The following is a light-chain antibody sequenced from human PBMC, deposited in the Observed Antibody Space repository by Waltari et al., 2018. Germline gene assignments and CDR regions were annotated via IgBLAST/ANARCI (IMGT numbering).Light chain of an antibody. Sequence: QSALTQPPSVSGSPGQSVTISCTGTSSDVGSYNRVSWYQQSPGTAPKLIIYEVSNRPSVVPYRFSGSKSGNTASLTIAGLQAEDEADYYCSSYRMSSTLGVLGGGTKLTVL. CDR2: EVS. CDR1: SSDVGSYNR. CDR3: SSYRMSSTLGV. J-gene: IGLJ2*01. V-gene: IGLV2-18*02.